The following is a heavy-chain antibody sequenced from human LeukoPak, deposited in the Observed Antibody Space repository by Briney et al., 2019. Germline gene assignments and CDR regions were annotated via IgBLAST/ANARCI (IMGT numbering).Heavy chain of an antibody. D-gene: IGHD5-12*01. V-gene: IGHV3-30*04. Sequence: GGSLRLSCAASGFTFSNYTMHGLRQARARGLEGVAVISYDGSNKYYADSVKGRFTIARDNSKNTLYLQMNSLRGEDTAVYYCARSEDIVATMLNYFDYWGQGTLVTVSS. J-gene: IGHJ4*02. CDR3: ARSEDIVATMLNYFDY. CDR1: GFTFSNYT. CDR2: ISYDGSNK.